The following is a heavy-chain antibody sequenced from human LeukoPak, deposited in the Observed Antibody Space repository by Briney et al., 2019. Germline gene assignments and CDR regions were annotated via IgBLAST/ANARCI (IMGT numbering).Heavy chain of an antibody. Sequence: GGSLRLSCTASGFTFGDYAMSWFRQAPGKGLEWVGFIRSKAYGGTTEYAASVKGRFTISRDGSKSIAYLQMNSLKTEDTAVYYCTRAVMITFGGVTYWGQGTLVTVSS. CDR3: TRAVMITFGGVTY. V-gene: IGHV3-49*01. J-gene: IGHJ4*02. CDR1: GFTFGDYA. CDR2: IRSKAYGGTT. D-gene: IGHD3-16*01.